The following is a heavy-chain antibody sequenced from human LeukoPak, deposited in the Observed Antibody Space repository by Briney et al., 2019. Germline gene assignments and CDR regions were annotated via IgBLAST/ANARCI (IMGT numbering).Heavy chain of an antibody. J-gene: IGHJ4*02. CDR1: GGSISSGGYY. CDR2: IYHSGST. Sequence: SQTLSLTCTVSGGSISSGGYYWSWIRQPPGKGLEWIGYIYHSGSTYYNPSLKSRATISVDRSKNQFSLKLSSVTAADTAVYYCARSTGTIVIDYWGQGTLVTVSS. D-gene: IGHD1-7*01. CDR3: ARSTGTIVIDY. V-gene: IGHV4-30-2*01.